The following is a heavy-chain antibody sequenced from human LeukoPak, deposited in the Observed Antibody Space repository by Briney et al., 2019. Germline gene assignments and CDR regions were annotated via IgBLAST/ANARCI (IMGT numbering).Heavy chain of an antibody. CDR3: AREAGSSWFFGRFDF. Sequence: SQTLSLTCAIPGDSVSGNSAAWNWIRQSPSRGLEWLGRTYYRAKWFNEYAPSVKSRVSINPDTSKNQFSLQLTSLTPEDTSVYYCAREAGSSWFFGRFDFWGQGTLVTVSA. D-gene: IGHD6-13*01. CDR2: TYYRAKWFN. CDR1: GDSVSGNSAA. V-gene: IGHV6-1*01. J-gene: IGHJ4*02.